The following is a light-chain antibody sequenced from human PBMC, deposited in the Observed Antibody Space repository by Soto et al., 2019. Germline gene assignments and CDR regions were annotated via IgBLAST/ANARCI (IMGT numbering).Light chain of an antibody. Sequence: DIQMTQSPSTLSGSVGDRVTITCRASQTISSWLVWYQQKPGKAPKLLIYKASTLKSGVPSRFSGSGSGTKFTLTISSLQPDDFATYYCQHYNSYSEAFGPGTKVDIK. V-gene: IGKV1-5*03. J-gene: IGKJ1*01. CDR3: QHYNSYSEA. CDR2: KAS. CDR1: QTISSW.